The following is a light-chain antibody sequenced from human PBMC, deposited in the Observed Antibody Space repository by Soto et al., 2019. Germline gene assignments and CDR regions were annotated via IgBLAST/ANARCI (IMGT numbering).Light chain of an antibody. Sequence: EIVMTQSPATLSVSPGERATLSCRASQGVSSKLAWYQQKPAQAPRLLIYGASTRATGIPARFSGSGSGTEFTLTISSLQSEDFGLYYCQQYSDWPPWTFGQGTKVEIK. V-gene: IGKV3-15*01. CDR1: QGVSSK. J-gene: IGKJ1*01. CDR3: QQYSDWPPWT. CDR2: GAS.